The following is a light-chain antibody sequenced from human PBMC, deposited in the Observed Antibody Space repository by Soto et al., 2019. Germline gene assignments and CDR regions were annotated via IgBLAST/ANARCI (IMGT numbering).Light chain of an antibody. CDR3: QSFDTSLSGWVV. CDR1: SSNIGAGYD. CDR2: GNS. Sequence: QLVLTQPPSVSGAPGQRVTISCTGSSSNIGAGYDVHWYQQLPGTAPKLLIYGNSNRPSGVPDRISGSKSGTSASLAITGLQAEDEADYYCQSFDTSLSGWVVFGGGTKLTVL. V-gene: IGLV1-40*01. J-gene: IGLJ2*01.